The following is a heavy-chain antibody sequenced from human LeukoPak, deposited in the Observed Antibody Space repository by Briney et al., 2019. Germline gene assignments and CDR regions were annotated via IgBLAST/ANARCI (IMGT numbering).Heavy chain of an antibody. J-gene: IGHJ2*01. D-gene: IGHD3-10*01. Sequence: GGSLRLSCAASGFTFSSYWMSWVRQAPGKGLEWVANIKQDGSEKYSVDSVKGRFTISRDNAKNSLYLQMNSLRAEGTAVYYCAREVRFRAYFDLWGRGTLVTVSS. V-gene: IGHV3-7*01. CDR3: AREVRFRAYFDL. CDR1: GFTFSSYW. CDR2: IKQDGSEK.